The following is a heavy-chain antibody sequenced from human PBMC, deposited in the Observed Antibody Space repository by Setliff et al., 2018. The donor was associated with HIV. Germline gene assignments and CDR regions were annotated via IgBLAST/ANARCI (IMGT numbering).Heavy chain of an antibody. CDR3: ARYWGDGDY. CDR2: INPTGGST. J-gene: IGHJ4*02. Sequence: ASVKVSCKASGYTFTGYYMHWVRQAPGQGLEWMGVINPTGGSTRNTQKFQGRVTMTRDTSISTVYMELSRLRSDDTAVYYCARYWGDGDYWGQGTLVTVSS. D-gene: IGHD2-21*01. V-gene: IGHV1-2*02. CDR1: GYTFTGYY.